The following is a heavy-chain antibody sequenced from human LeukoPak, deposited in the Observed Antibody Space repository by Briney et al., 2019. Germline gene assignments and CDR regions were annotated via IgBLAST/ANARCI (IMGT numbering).Heavy chain of an antibody. CDR1: GFTFSSYA. V-gene: IGHV3-23*01. Sequence: GGSLRLSCAASGFTFSSYAMSWVRQAPGKGLEWVSGISGSGGSTYYADSVKGRFTISRDNSKNTLYLQMNSLTDDDTAVYYCAKKWGVGTTTLDYFDYWGQGTLVTVSS. J-gene: IGHJ4*02. D-gene: IGHD1-26*01. CDR2: ISGSGGST. CDR3: AKKWGVGTTTLDYFDY.